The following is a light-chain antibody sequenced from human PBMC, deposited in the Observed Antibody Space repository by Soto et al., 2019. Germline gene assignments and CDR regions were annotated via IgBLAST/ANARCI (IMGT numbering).Light chain of an antibody. J-gene: IGKJ2*01. Sequence: DIVMTQSPVSLAVSLGERATINCKSSQSVLYSSNNKNYLAWYQQKPGQPPKLLIYWASTRESGVPDRFSGSGSGTDFTLTISSLQAEDVAVYYCQQYYSTLPYTFGQGTKLEIK. CDR3: QQYYSTLPYT. V-gene: IGKV4-1*01. CDR2: WAS. CDR1: QSVLYSSNNKNY.